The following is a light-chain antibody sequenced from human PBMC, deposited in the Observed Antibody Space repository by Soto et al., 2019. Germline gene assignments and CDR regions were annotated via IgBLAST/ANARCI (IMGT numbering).Light chain of an antibody. CDR1: QSISSY. J-gene: IGKJ1*01. Sequence: DIQVTQSPSSLSASVGDRVTITCRTSQSISSYLNWYQLKPGNAPKLLIYAAHSLQSGVPSRFRGSGSGTDFTLTIYSLQPEDFTTYFCQQSYTPPWTFGQGTQVEVK. CDR2: AAH. V-gene: IGKV1-39*01. CDR3: QQSYTPPWT.